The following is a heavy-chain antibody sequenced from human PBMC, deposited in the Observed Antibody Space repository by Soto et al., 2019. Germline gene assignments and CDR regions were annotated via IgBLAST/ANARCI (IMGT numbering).Heavy chain of an antibody. Sequence: ASVKVSCKASGYTFTSYGISWVRQAPGQGLEWMGWISAYNGNTNYAQKLQGRVTMTTDTSTSTAYMELRSLRSDDTAVYYCAPSFMAAGGGFDPGSGSDPWGQGTLVTVSS. CDR1: GYTFTSYG. CDR3: APSFMAAGGGFDPGSGSDP. CDR2: ISAYNGNT. V-gene: IGHV1-18*01. D-gene: IGHD2-8*02. J-gene: IGHJ5*02.